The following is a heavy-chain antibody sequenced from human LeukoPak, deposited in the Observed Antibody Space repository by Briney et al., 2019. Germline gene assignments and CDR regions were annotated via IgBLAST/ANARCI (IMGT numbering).Heavy chain of an antibody. J-gene: IGHJ4*02. V-gene: IGHV4-4*07. CDR1: GLSISSFY. CDR3: ARETSGSYYNS. D-gene: IGHD1-26*01. CDR2: IYPLGNT. Sequence: SETLSLTCTVSGLSISSFYWSWIGQPAGKGLEWIGRIYPLGNTNYNPSLKSRVTLSIDTSQNQFSLRLNSVTAADTAVYYCARETSGSYYNSWGQGTLVIVSS.